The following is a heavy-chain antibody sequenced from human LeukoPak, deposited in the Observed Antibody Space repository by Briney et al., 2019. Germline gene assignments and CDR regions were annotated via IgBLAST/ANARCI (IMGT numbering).Heavy chain of an antibody. D-gene: IGHD1-26*01. V-gene: IGHV3-23*01. J-gene: IGHJ4*02. CDR2: ISGSGGST. CDR1: GFTFSSYG. Sequence: GGTLRLSCAASGFTFSSYGMSWVRQGPGKGQEWVSAISGSGGSTYYADSVKGRFTISRDNSKNTLYLQMNSLRAEDTAVYYCARQRRSGSSDYFDYWGQGTLVTVSS. CDR3: ARQRRSGSSDYFDY.